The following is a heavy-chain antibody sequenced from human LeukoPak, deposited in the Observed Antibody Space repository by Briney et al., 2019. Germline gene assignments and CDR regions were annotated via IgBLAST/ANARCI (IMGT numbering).Heavy chain of an antibody. CDR1: GGSISSYY. CDR3: ARATSSYFYYMDV. CDR2: IYTSGST. D-gene: IGHD5-12*01. J-gene: IGHJ6*03. Sequence: SETLSLTCTVSGGSISSYYWSWLRQPAEKGLEWIGRIYTSGSTYYNPSLKSRVTISADTSKNQFSLNVSSVTAADTAVYYCARATSSYFYYMDVWGKGTTVAISS. V-gene: IGHV4-4*07.